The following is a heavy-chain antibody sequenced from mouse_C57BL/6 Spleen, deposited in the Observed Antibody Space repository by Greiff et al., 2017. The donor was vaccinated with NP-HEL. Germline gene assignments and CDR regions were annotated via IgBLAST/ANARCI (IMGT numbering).Heavy chain of an antibody. CDR3: ARSDYGNLFAY. J-gene: IGHJ3*01. CDR1: GYAFSSSW. Sequence: VQVVESGPELVKPGASVKISCKASGYAFSSSWMHWVQQRPGTGLEWIGRIYPGDGDTNYNGKFKGKATLTADKSSSTAYMQLSSLTSEDSAVYFCARSDYGNLFAYWGQGTLVTVSA. V-gene: IGHV1-82*01. CDR2: IYPGDGDT. D-gene: IGHD2-1*01.